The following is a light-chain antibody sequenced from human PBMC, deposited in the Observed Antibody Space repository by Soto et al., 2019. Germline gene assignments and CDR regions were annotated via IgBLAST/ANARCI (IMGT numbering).Light chain of an antibody. J-gene: IGKJ1*01. CDR1: QGVRTD. CDR3: LQGYHYPWT. CDR2: AAS. Sequence: IQMTQSPSSLSASVGDRVTIACRASQGVRTDVDWYQQKPGQAPKVLIYAASSLPSGVPPRFSGSGSGTDFTLTISRLQPEDSATYYCLQGYHYPWTFGQGTKVEI. V-gene: IGKV1-6*01.